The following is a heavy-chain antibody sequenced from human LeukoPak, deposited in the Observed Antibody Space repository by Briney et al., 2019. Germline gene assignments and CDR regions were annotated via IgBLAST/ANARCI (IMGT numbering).Heavy chain of an antibody. Sequence: AASVKVSCKASGGTFSSYAISWVRQAPGQGLEWMGRIIPILGIANYAQKFQGRVTITADKSTSTAYMELSSLRSEGTAVYYCARDRSLGSVAGVPDYWGQGTLVTVSS. CDR2: IIPILGIA. J-gene: IGHJ4*02. CDR3: ARDRSLGSVAGVPDY. D-gene: IGHD6-19*01. V-gene: IGHV1-69*04. CDR1: GGTFSSYA.